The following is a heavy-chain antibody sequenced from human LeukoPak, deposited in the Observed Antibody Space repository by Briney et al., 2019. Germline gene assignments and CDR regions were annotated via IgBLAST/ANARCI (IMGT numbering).Heavy chain of an antibody. Sequence: PGGSLRLSCAASGFTFSSYGMHWVRQAPGTGLEWVAFIRYAGSNKYYADSVKGRFTISRDNAKNSLYLQINSLRAKDTAVYYCARDPYYYERGGFWGQGTLVTVSS. CDR1: GFTFSSYG. CDR2: IRYAGSNK. V-gene: IGHV3-30*02. CDR3: ARDPYYYERGGF. D-gene: IGHD3-22*01. J-gene: IGHJ4*02.